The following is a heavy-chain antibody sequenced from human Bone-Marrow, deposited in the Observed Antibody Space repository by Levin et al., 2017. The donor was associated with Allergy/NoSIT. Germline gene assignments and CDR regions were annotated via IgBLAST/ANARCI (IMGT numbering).Heavy chain of an antibody. CDR1: GFTFGSYW. D-gene: IGHD2-15*01. V-gene: IGHV3-7*01. J-gene: IGHJ4*02. CDR3: MRDEHYIDRGGMAY. Sequence: GESLKISCAASGFTFGSYWMTWVRQAPGKGLEWVASIKQDGSERHYVDSVRGRFTISRDNVKNSLFLQMYSLRAEDTAVYYCMRDEHYIDRGGMAYWGQGTLVTVSS. CDR2: IKQDGSER.